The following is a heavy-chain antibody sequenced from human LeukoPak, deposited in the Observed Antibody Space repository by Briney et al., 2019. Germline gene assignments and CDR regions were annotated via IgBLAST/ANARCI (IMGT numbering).Heavy chain of an antibody. D-gene: IGHD6-13*01. CDR3: ARAETGEQQLAQTRSLDY. Sequence: ASVKVSCRASGYTFTSYYMHWVRQAPGQGLEWMGIINPSGGSTSYAQKFQGRVTMTRDTSTSTVYMELSSLRSEDTAVYYCARAETGEQQLAQTRSLDYWGQGTLVTVSS. CDR2: INPSGGST. J-gene: IGHJ4*02. CDR1: GYTFTSYY. V-gene: IGHV1-46*01.